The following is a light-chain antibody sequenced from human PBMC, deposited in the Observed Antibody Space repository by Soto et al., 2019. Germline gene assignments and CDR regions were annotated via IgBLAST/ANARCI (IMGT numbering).Light chain of an antibody. Sequence: DIQMTQSPSSVSASVGDSVTITCRASQGVGDWVAWYQQKPGEAPKLLIYGSSSLLSGVPSRFSGTRSGTDFTLTISSLQPEDFATYYCQQANSYPWTFGQGTKVDIK. J-gene: IGKJ1*01. CDR3: QQANSYPWT. CDR1: QGVGDW. V-gene: IGKV1-12*01. CDR2: GSS.